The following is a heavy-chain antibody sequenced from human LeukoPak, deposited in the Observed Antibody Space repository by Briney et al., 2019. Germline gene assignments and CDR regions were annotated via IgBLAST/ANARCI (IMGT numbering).Heavy chain of an antibody. CDR3: AKGGYYDSSGLADY. J-gene: IGHJ4*02. CDR2: IWYDGSNK. D-gene: IGHD3-22*01. CDR1: GFTFSSYG. Sequence: GGSLRLSCAASGFTFSSYGMHWVRQAPGKGLEWVAAIWYDGSNKYYADSVKGRFTISRDNSKNTLYLQMNSLRAEDTAVYYCAKGGYYDSSGLADYWGQGTLVTVSS. V-gene: IGHV3-33*06.